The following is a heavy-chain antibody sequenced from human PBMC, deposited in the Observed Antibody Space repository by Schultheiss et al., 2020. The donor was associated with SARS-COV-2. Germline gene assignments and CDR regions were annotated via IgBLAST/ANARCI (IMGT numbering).Heavy chain of an antibody. J-gene: IGHJ4*02. V-gene: IGHV3-30*04. D-gene: IGHD6-6*01. CDR2: ISYDGSNK. CDR1: GFTFISYA. Sequence: GESLKISCAASGFTFISYAMHWVRQAPGKGLEWVAVISYDGSNKYYADSVKGRFTISRDNSKNTLYLQMNSLRAEDTAVYYCAKASSIAARVGYWGQGTLVTVSS. CDR3: AKASSIAARVGY.